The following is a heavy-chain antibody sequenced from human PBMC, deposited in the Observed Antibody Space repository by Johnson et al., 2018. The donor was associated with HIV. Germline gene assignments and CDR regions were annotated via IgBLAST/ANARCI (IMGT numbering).Heavy chain of an antibody. Sequence: QVQLVESGGGVVQPGRSLRLSCVASGFTFSSYTMHWVRQAPGKGLEWVAVISYDGSNKYYADSVKGRFTISRDNSKNTLYLQMNSLRAGDTAVYYCARGSKTLTTVRPSAFDIWGQGTMVTVSS. D-gene: IGHD4-17*01. CDR3: ARGSKTLTTVRPSAFDI. CDR2: ISYDGSNK. V-gene: IGHV3-30-3*01. J-gene: IGHJ3*02. CDR1: GFTFSSYT.